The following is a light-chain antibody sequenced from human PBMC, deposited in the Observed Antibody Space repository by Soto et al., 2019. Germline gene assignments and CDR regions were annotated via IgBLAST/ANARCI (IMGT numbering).Light chain of an antibody. Sequence: QSALTQPASVSGSPGQSITISCSGSSSDVGGHNYVSWYQQYPGKAPKLLIYDVSNRPSGVSHRFSGSKSGNTASLTISGLQADDEADYYCNSYASSSTRVVFGGGTKLTVL. CDR3: NSYASSSTRVV. CDR2: DVS. V-gene: IGLV2-14*01. CDR1: SSDVGGHNY. J-gene: IGLJ2*01.